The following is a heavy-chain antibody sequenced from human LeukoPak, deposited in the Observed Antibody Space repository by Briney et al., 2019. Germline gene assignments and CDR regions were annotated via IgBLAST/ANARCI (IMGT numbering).Heavy chain of an antibody. V-gene: IGHV1-3*01. CDR2: INAGNGNT. CDR3: AREPYYDFWSGSGIDY. Sequence: ASVKVSCKASGYTFTCYAMHWVRQAPGQRLEWMGWINAGNGNTKYSQKFQGRVTITRDTSASTAYMELSSLRSEDTAVYYCAREPYYDFWSGSGIDYWGQGTLVTVSS. CDR1: GYTFTCYA. J-gene: IGHJ4*02. D-gene: IGHD3-3*01.